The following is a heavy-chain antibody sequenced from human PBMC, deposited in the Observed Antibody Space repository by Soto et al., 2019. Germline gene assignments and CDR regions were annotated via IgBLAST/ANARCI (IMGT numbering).Heavy chain of an antibody. J-gene: IGHJ4*02. Sequence: QVQLVQSGAEVKRPGSSVKVSCKASGGTFNNYDLSWVRQAPGQGLEWMGGLIPIFNSANYAQKFQGRVTITADDSTSTAYMELRSLRPDDTAVYYCAREVTVASYSFDFWGQGTLFTVSS. CDR1: GGTFNNYD. CDR3: AREVTVASYSFDF. CDR2: LIPIFNSA. D-gene: IGHD5-12*01. V-gene: IGHV1-69*01.